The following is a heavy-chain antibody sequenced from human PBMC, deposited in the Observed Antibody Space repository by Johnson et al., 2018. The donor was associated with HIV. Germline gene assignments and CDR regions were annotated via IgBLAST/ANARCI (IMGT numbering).Heavy chain of an antibody. CDR1: GYTFDDYA. CDR2: FSWNSGSI. V-gene: IGHV3-9*01. Sequence: QLVESGGGKVQPGRSLRLSCAASGYTFDDYAMHWVRQAPGKGLEWVSGFSWNSGSIGYADSVKGRFTISRDNAKNSLYLQMNSLRAEDTALYYCAKDHPISVWGQGTMVTVSS. J-gene: IGHJ3*01. CDR3: AKDHPISV.